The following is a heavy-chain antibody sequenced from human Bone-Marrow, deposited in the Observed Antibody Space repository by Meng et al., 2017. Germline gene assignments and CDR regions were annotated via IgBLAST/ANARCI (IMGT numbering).Heavy chain of an antibody. Sequence: SSVKVSCKASGGTFSSYTISWVRQAPGQGLEWMGRIIPILGIANYAQKFQGRVTITADKSTSTAYMELSSLRSKDTAVYYCARVNQRVRSDAFDIWGQGTMVTVSS. J-gene: IGHJ3*02. D-gene: IGHD6-25*01. CDR3: ARVNQRVRSDAFDI. CDR2: IIPILGIA. CDR1: GGTFSSYT. V-gene: IGHV1-69*02.